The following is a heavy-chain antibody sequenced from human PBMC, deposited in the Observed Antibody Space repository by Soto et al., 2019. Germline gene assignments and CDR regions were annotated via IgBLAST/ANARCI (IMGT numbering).Heavy chain of an antibody. Sequence: PSETLSLTCAVSGDSINSSRWWNWVRQPPGKGLEWIGQISHSGSTNYNPSLTSRVTISVDKSKNHFSLKLTSVTAADTAVYYCAALHFWSGPWTHTRLDYWGQGTLVTASS. V-gene: IGHV4-4*02. D-gene: IGHD3-3*02. CDR2: ISHSGST. J-gene: IGHJ4*02. CDR1: GDSINSSRW. CDR3: AALHFWSGPWTHTRLDY.